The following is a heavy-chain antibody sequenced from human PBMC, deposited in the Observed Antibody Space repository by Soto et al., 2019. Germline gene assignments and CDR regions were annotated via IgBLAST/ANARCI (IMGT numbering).Heavy chain of an antibody. CDR1: GGTFSSYA. CDR3: AREGRQVITTDYYYGMDV. Sequence: SVKVSCKASGGTFSSYAISWVRQAPGQGLEWMGGIIPIFGTASYAQKFQGRVTITADESTSTAYMELSSLRSEDTAVYYCAREGRQVITTDYYYGMDVWGQGTTVTVSS. CDR2: IIPIFGTA. D-gene: IGHD3-22*01. J-gene: IGHJ6*02. V-gene: IGHV1-69*13.